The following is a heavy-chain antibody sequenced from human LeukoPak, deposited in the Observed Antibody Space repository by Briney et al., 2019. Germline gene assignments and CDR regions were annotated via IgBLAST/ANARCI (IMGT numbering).Heavy chain of an antibody. CDR3: AREGRYCSSTSCYGSGNIDY. D-gene: IGHD2-2*01. CDR2: IYYSGST. V-gene: IGHV4-39*02. CDR1: GGSISSSSYY. Sequence: PSETLSLTCTVSGGSISSSSYYWGWIRQPPGKGLEWFGSIYYSGSTYYNPSLKSRVTISVDTSKNQFSLKLSSVTAADTAVYYRAREGRYCSSTSCYGSGNIDYWGQGTLVTVSS. J-gene: IGHJ4*02.